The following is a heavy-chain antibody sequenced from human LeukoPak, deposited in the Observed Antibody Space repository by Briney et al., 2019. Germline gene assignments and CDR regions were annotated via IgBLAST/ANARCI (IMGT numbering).Heavy chain of an antibody. D-gene: IGHD1-26*01. CDR1: GGSLSGYY. V-gene: IGHV4-34*01. J-gene: IGHJ6*02. Sequence: SETLSLTCAVYGGSLSGYYWSWIRQPPGKGLEWIGEINHSGSTNYNPSLKSRVTISVDTSKNQFSLKLSSVTAADTAVYYCARVGSYYVYYYYGMDVWGQGTTVTVSS. CDR2: INHSGST. CDR3: ARVGSYYVYYYYGMDV.